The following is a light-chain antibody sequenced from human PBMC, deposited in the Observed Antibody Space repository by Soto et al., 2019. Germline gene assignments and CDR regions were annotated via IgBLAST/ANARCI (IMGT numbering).Light chain of an antibody. CDR2: KAS. Sequence: DIQMTQSPSTLSASVRDRVTITCRASQSINNWLAWYQQKPGKAPKLLISKASNLKSGVPSRFRGTGSGTEYTLAISSLQTIDFASYYCQQYDSYPLTFGGGTKVEI. CDR1: QSINNW. J-gene: IGKJ4*01. CDR3: QQYDSYPLT. V-gene: IGKV1-5*03.